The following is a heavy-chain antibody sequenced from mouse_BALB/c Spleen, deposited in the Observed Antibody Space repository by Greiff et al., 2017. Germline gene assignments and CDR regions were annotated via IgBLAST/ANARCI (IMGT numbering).Heavy chain of an antibody. D-gene: IGHD2-2*01. CDR2: INPYNDGT. V-gene: IGHV1-14*01. CDR1: GYTFTSYV. Sequence: EVKLMESGPELVKPGASVKMSCKASGYTFTSYVMHWVKQKPGQGLEWIGYINPYNDGTKYNEKFKGKATLTSDKSSSTAYMELSSLTSEDSAVYYCARRGGYGYDVVYWYFDVWGAGTTVTVSS. CDR3: ARRGGYGYDVVYWYFDV. J-gene: IGHJ1*01.